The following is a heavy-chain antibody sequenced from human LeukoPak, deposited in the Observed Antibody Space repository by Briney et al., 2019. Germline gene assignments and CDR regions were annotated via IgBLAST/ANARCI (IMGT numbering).Heavy chain of an antibody. J-gene: IGHJ4*02. D-gene: IGHD2-15*01. CDR1: GYSFTSYW. CDR3: ARHRLPGGCSGGSCYIDYDY. CDR2: IYPGDSDT. V-gene: IGHV5-51*01. Sequence: GESLKISCKGSGYSFTSYWIGWVRQMPGKGLEWMGIIYPGDSDTRYSPSFQGQVTISADKSISTAYLQWSSLKASDTAMYYCARHRLPGGCSGGSCYIDYDYWGQGTLVTVTS.